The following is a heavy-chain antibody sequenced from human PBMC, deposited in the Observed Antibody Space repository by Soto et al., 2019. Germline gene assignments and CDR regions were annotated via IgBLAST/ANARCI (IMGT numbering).Heavy chain of an antibody. V-gene: IGHV6-1*01. CDR3: AREKWAAAGGINWFDP. J-gene: IGHJ5*02. CDR2: SYYRSKWYN. Sequence: SQILSLTCAVSGDSVSSNTVAWNWIRQSPSRGLEWLGRSYYRSKWYNDYAVSVKSRITINPDTSKNQFSLQLNSVTPEDTAVYYCAREKWAAAGGINWFDPWGQGTLVTVSS. D-gene: IGHD6-13*01. CDR1: GDSVSSNTVA.